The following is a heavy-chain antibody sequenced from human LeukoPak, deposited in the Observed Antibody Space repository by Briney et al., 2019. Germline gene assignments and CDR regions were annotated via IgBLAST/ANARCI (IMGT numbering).Heavy chain of an antibody. D-gene: IGHD3-3*01. J-gene: IGHJ4*02. V-gene: IGHV4-30-4*08. CDR1: GGSISSGDYY. CDR3: ARVTHRFLEWSFDY. Sequence: TLSLPCTVSGGSISSGDYYWSWIRQPPGKGLEWIGYIYYSGSTYYNPSLKSRVTISVDTSKNQFSLKLSSVTAADTAVYYCARVTHRFLEWSFDYWGQGTLVTVSS. CDR2: IYYSGST.